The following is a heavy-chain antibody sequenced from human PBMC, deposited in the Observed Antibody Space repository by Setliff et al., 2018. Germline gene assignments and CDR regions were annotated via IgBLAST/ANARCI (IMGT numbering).Heavy chain of an antibody. J-gene: IGHJ4*02. D-gene: IGHD3-22*01. CDR2: VYYSGNT. CDR1: GGSISTTDYY. V-gene: IGHV4-39*07. Sequence: TSETLSLTCTVSGGSISTTDYYWGWIRQPPGKGLEWIGCVYYSGNTYYSPSLKGRVTMFVDTSKNQFSLMLYSVTAADTAIYYCARYDSSGYSENYYFDYWGQGTLVTVSS. CDR3: ARYDSSGYSENYYFDY.